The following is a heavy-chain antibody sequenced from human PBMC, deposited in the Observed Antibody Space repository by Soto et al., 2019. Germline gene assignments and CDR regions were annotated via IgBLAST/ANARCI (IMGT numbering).Heavy chain of an antibody. D-gene: IGHD3-10*01. J-gene: IGHJ6*02. V-gene: IGHV3-21*01. Sequence: PGGSLRLSCAASGFTFSSYSMNWVRQAPGKGLEWVSSISSSSSYIYYADSVKGRFTISRDNAKNSLYLQMNSLRAEDTAVYYCARDLMVRGFYYYGMDVWGQGTTVTVSS. CDR1: GFTFSSYS. CDR3: ARDLMVRGFYYYGMDV. CDR2: ISSSSSYI.